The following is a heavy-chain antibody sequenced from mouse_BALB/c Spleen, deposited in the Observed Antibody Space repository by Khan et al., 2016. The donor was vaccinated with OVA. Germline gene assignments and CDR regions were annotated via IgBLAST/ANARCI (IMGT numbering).Heavy chain of an antibody. CDR1: GYSITSDYA. J-gene: IGHJ3*01. D-gene: IGHD3-3*01. V-gene: IGHV3-2*02. Sequence: EVKLLESGPGLVKPSQSLSLTCTVTGYSITSDYAWNWIRQFSGNKLEWMGYISYSGSTSYTPSLKSRISITRDTSKNQFFLQLNSVTTEDTATYYCARGRAYWGQGTLVTVSA. CDR2: ISYSGST. CDR3: ARGRAY.